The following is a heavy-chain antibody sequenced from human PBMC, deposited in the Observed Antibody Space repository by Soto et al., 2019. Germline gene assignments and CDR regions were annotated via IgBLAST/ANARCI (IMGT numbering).Heavy chain of an antibody. CDR3: ARGPQGGYSYVGMDV. D-gene: IGHD5-18*01. Sequence: QVQLVESGGGVVQPGRSLRLSCAASGFTFSSYAMHWVRQAPGKGLEWVAVISYDGSNKYYADSVKGRITISRDNSKNTLYLQMNSLRAEDTAVYYCARGPQGGYSYVGMDVWGQGTTVTVSS. V-gene: IGHV3-30-3*01. CDR1: GFTFSSYA. CDR2: ISYDGSNK. J-gene: IGHJ6*02.